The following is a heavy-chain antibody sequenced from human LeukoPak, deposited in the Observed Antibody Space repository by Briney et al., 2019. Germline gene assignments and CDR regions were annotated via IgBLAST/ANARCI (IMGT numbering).Heavy chain of an antibody. CDR2: ISSSSSYI. CDR3: ARVLDSAWYSGY. V-gene: IGHV3-21*01. D-gene: IGHD6-19*01. Sequence: GGSLRLSCAASGFTFSSYGMNWVRQAPGKGLEWVASISSSSSYIYYADSVKGRFTISRDTAKNSLCLQMNSLRAEDTAVYYCARVLDSAWYSGYWGQGTLVTVSS. CDR1: GFTFSSYG. J-gene: IGHJ4*02.